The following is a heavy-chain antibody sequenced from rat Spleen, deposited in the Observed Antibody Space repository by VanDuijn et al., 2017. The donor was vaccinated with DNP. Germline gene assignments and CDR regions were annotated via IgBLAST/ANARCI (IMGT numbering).Heavy chain of an antibody. CDR1: CYSITSHY. CDR2: ISYSGST. J-gene: IGHJ2*01. CDR3: ARWTRYFDY. D-gene: IGHD1-7*01. V-gene: IGHV3-1*01. Sequence: EVQLQESGPGLVKPSQSLSLTCSVTCYSITSHYWGWIRKFPGNKLEYIGHISYSGSTNYNPSLKSRLSITRDTSKNHFLLHLNSVTTEDTATYYCARWTRYFDYWGQGIMVTVSS.